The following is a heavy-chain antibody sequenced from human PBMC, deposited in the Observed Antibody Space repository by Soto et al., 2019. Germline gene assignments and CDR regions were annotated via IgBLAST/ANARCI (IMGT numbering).Heavy chain of an antibody. J-gene: IGHJ4*02. CDR2: IHHRGSA. D-gene: IGHD4-17*01. V-gene: IGHV4-30-4*01. CDR1: GGSISGGEYS. Sequence: QVQLQESGPGLVKPSATLSLTCTVSGGSISGGEYSGSWIRQPPGNGLEWIGDIHHRGSAYYTPSLSSRLTISLDASKNQSSLKLSSVTAADSAVYYCARRLEPDYGDWHYFDQWGQGKLVIVSS. CDR3: ARRLEPDYGDWHYFDQ.